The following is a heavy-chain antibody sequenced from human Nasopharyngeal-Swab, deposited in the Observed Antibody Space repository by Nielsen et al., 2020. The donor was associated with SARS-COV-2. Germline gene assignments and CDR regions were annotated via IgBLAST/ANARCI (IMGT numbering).Heavy chain of an antibody. CDR2: IRSKANSYAT. CDR3: TRHVDIDYYYGMDV. J-gene: IGHJ6*02. V-gene: IGHV3-73*01. Sequence: ESLKISCAASGFTFSGSAMHWVRQASGKGLEWVGRIRSKANSYATAYAASVKGRFTISRDDSKNTAYLQMNSLKTEDTAVYYCTRHVDIDYYYGMDVWGQGTTVTVSS. CDR1: GFTFSGSA. D-gene: IGHD2-15*01.